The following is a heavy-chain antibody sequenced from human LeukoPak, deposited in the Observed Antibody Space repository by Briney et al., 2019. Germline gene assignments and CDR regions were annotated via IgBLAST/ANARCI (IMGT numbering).Heavy chain of an antibody. Sequence: GASVKVSCTAFGYTFTSYGISWVRQAPGQGLEWMGWISTYNGNTKYGQKLQGRVTRTTDTSTSTAYMELRSLRSDDTAVYYCARAKYFLSGPFEPPTLTWFAPWGQGPLATVSS. CDR1: GYTFTSYG. V-gene: IGHV1-18*01. CDR3: ARAKYFLSGPFEPPTLTWFAP. D-gene: IGHD3-9*01. J-gene: IGHJ5*02. CDR2: ISTYNGNT.